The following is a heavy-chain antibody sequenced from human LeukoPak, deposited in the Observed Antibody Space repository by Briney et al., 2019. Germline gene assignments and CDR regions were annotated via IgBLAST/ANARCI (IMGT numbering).Heavy chain of an antibody. CDR2: IIPIFGTA. CDR1: GGTFSSYA. D-gene: IGHD4-17*01. V-gene: IGHV1-69*13. J-gene: IGHJ4*02. Sequence: SVKVSCKASGGTFSSYAISRVRQAPGQGLEWMGGIIPIFGTANYAQKFQGRVTITADESTSTAYMELSSLRSEDTAVYYCARLEITAVTTSDYWGQGTLVTVSS. CDR3: ARLEITAVTTSDY.